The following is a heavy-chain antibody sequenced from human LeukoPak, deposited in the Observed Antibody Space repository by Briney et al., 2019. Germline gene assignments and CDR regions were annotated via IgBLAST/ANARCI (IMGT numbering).Heavy chain of an antibody. J-gene: IGHJ4*02. CDR1: GITLSNYG. CDR2: ISDSGGST. Sequence: GGSLRLSCAVSGITLSNYGMSWVRQAPGKGLERVAGISDSGGSTNYADSVKGRFTISRDNAKNTLYLQMNSPRAEDTAVYFCAKRGVVIRVILVGFHKQAYYFDSWGQGALVTVSS. D-gene: IGHD3-10*01. CDR3: AKRGVVIRVILVGFHKQAYYFDS. V-gene: IGHV3-23*01.